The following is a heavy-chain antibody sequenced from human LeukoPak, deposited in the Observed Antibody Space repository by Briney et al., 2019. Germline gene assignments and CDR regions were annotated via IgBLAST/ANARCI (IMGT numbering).Heavy chain of an antibody. Sequence: ASVKVSCKASGYTFTSYDINWVRQATGQGLEWMGWINAGNGNTKYSQKFQGRVTITRDTSASTAYMELSSLRSEDTAVYYCARSRAPDAFDIWGQGTMVTVSS. CDR3: ARSRAPDAFDI. V-gene: IGHV1-3*01. D-gene: IGHD3-10*01. CDR2: INAGNGNT. J-gene: IGHJ3*02. CDR1: GYTFTSYD.